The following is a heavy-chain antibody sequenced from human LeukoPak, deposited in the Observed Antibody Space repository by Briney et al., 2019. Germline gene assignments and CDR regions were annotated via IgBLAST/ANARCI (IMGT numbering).Heavy chain of an antibody. V-gene: IGHV4-34*01. J-gene: IGHJ5*02. Sequence: PSETLSLTCAVYGGSFSGYYWSWIRQPPGKGLEWIGEINHSGSTNYNPSLKSRVTISVDTSKNQFSLKLSSVTAADTAVYYCARGRGRGYSSSLARRWFDPWGQGTLVTVSS. CDR2: INHSGST. CDR3: ARGRGRGYSSSLARRWFDP. CDR1: GGSFSGYY. D-gene: IGHD6-13*01.